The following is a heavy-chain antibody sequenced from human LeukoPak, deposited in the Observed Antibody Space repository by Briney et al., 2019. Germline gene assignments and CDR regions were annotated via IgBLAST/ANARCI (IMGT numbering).Heavy chain of an antibody. J-gene: IGHJ2*01. CDR1: GFTFSSYW. D-gene: IGHD3-22*01. V-gene: IGHV3-23*01. Sequence: PGGSLRLSCAASGFTFSSYWMHWVRQAPGKGLEWVSAISGSGGSTYYADSVKGRFTISRDNSKNTLYLQMNSLRAEDTAVYYCAKDAPLADYYDSSGYKSAFDLWGRGTLVTVSS. CDR2: ISGSGGST. CDR3: AKDAPLADYYDSSGYKSAFDL.